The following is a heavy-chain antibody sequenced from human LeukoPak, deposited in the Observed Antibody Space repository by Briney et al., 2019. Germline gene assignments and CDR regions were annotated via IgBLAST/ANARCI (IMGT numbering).Heavy chain of an antibody. CDR2: ISAHNGDT. Sequence: ASVKVSCKASGYSFISYGISWVRQAPGQGLEWMGWISAHNGDTNSAQKFQGRITMTTDTSTSTAYMELRSLRSDDTAIYYCARDPDLGRFLEWLSNDAFDIWGQGTMVTVSS. V-gene: IGHV1-18*01. D-gene: IGHD3-3*01. CDR3: ARDPDLGRFLEWLSNDAFDI. CDR1: GYSFISYG. J-gene: IGHJ3*02.